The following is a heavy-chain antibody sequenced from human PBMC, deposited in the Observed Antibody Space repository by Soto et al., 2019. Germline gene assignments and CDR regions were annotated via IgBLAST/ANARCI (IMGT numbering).Heavy chain of an antibody. D-gene: IGHD3-22*01. CDR3: AHASDYYDSSGYPAFDI. CDR1: GFSLSTSGVG. J-gene: IGHJ3*02. V-gene: IGHV2-5*01. CDR2: IYWNDDK. Sequence: QITLKESGPTLVKPTQTLTLTCTFSGFSLSTSGVGVGWIRQPPGKALEWLALIYWNDDKRYSPSLKSMLTITKDTSKNQVVLTMTNMDPVDTATYYCAHASDYYDSSGYPAFDIWGQGTMVTVSS.